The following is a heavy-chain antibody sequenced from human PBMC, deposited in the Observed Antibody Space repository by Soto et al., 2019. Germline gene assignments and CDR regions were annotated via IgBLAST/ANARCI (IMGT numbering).Heavy chain of an antibody. V-gene: IGHV3-7*03. CDR3: ARVKSSGSFDY. CDR1: GFTFIIYS. CDR2: IKQDGSEK. Sequence: GSLKLSCSASGFTFIIYSMSWVRQAPGKGLEWVANIKQDGSEKYYVDSVKGRFTISRDNAKNSLYLQMNSLRAEDTAVYYCARVKSSGSFDYWGQGTLVTVSS. D-gene: IGHD6-19*01. J-gene: IGHJ4*02.